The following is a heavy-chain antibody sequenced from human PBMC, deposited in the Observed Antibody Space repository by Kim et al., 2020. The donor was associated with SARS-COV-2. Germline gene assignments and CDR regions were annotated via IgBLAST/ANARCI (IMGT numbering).Heavy chain of an antibody. J-gene: IGHJ6*02. V-gene: IGHV3-9*01. CDR3: AKADTADYYGMDV. Sequence: GGSLRLSCAASGFTFDDYAMHWVRQAPGKGLDWVSGISWNSGSIGYADSVKGRFTISRDNAKNSLYLQMNSLRAEDTALYYCAKADTADYYGMDVWGQGTTVTVSS. CDR1: GFTFDDYA. CDR2: ISWNSGSI. D-gene: IGHD5-18*01.